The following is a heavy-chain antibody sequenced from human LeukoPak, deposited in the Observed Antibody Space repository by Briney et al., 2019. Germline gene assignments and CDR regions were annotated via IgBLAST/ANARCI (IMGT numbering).Heavy chain of an antibody. CDR1: GYTFTSFD. D-gene: IGHD3-22*01. V-gene: IGHV1-8*01. CDR2: MNPNNGNT. Sequence: ASVKVSCKASGYTFTSFDINWVRQAPGQGLEWMGWMNPNNGNTGFVQKFQGRVTMTRNTSISTAYMGLSSLRSDDTAVYYCARARITMMAFDVWGQGTVVTVSS. CDR3: ARARITMMAFDV. J-gene: IGHJ3*01.